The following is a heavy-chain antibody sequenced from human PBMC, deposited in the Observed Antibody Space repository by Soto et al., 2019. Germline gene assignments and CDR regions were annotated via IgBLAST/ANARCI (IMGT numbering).Heavy chain of an antibody. V-gene: IGHV3-30*18. D-gene: IGHD6-19*01. J-gene: IGHJ4*02. CDR2: ISYDGSNK. Sequence: QVQLVESGGGVVQPGRSLRLSCAASGFTFSSYGMHWVRQAPGKGLEWVAVISYDGSNKYYADSVKGRFTISRDNSKNTLYLQMNSLRAEDTAVYYCVKEVWSGWYFLDYWGQGTLVTVSA. CDR1: GFTFSSYG. CDR3: VKEVWSGWYFLDY.